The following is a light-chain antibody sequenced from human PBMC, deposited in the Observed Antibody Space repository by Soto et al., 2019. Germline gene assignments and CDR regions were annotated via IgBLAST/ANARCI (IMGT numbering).Light chain of an antibody. J-gene: IGKJ1*01. Sequence: EIVLTQSPGTLSLSPGERATLSCRASQSVNSNYLAWYQQKPGQGPRLRMYGASSRATGNPDRFSGSGSGTDSTLTISRLEPEDFAVSSCQEYDGSPRTFGRGTKVEIK. CDR2: GAS. CDR3: QEYDGSPRT. CDR1: QSVNSNY. V-gene: IGKV3-20*01.